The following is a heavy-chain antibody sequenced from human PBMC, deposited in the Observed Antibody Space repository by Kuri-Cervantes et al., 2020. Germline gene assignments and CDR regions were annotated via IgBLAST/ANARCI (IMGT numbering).Heavy chain of an antibody. V-gene: IGHV3-9*01. D-gene: IGHD3-22*01. CDR2: ISWNSGSI. CDR3: AKGSARGYVYYFDN. CDR1: GFSFDDYA. J-gene: IGHJ4*02. Sequence: SLKISCAASGFSFDDYAMHWVRQVPGKGLEWVSGISWNSGSIGYADSVKGRFIISRDNTKNSLSLQMKSLTVDDTAFYYCAKGSARGYVYYFDNWGQGTLVTVSS.